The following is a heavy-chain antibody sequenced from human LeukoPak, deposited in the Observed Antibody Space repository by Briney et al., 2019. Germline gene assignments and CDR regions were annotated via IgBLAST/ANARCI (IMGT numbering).Heavy chain of an antibody. D-gene: IGHD5-18*01. CDR2: IDDSGST. Sequence: SETLSLTCTVSGGSISRYYWSWIRRPPGKGLEWIGYIDDSGSTNYNPSLKSRVTISVDTSKNQFSLKLSSVTAADTAVYYCARGGYSYGSLFAFDIWGQGTMVTVSS. J-gene: IGHJ3*02. V-gene: IGHV4-59*01. CDR1: GGSISRYY. CDR3: ARGGYSYGSLFAFDI.